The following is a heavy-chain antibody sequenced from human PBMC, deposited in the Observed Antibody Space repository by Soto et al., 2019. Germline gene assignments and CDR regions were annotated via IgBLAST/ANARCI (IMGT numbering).Heavy chain of an antibody. J-gene: IGHJ6*02. Sequence: PGGSLRLSCAASGFTFSSYWMSWVRQAPGKWLEWVANIKQDGSEKYYVDSVKGRFTISRDNAKNSLYLQMNSLRAEDTAVYYCARDGHSSSWYYYYYGMDVWGQGTTVTVSS. CDR1: GFTFSSYW. CDR2: IKQDGSEK. V-gene: IGHV3-7*05. D-gene: IGHD6-13*01. CDR3: ARDGHSSSWYYYYYGMDV.